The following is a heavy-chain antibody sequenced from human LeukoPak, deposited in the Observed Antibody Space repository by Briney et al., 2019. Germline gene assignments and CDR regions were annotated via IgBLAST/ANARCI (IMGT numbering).Heavy chain of an antibody. J-gene: IGHJ4*02. CDR2: ISCSGSST. D-gene: IGHD3-3*01. V-gene: IGHV3-23*01. CDR3: AKVDGITIFEVFDY. CDR1: GFTFSSYA. Sequence: GGSLRLSCAASGFTFSSYAMSWVRQAPGKGLEWLSSISCSGSSTYYADSVKGRFTISRDNSKNMLYLQMISLRADDTAVYFCAKVDGITIFEVFDYWGQGTLVTVSS.